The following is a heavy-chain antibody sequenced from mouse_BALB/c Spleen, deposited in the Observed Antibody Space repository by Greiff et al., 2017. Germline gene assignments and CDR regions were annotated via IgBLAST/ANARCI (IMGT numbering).Heavy chain of an antibody. V-gene: IGHV2-6-7*01. Sequence: VQRVESGPGLVAPSQSLSITCTVSGFSLTGYGVNWVRQPPGKGLEWLGMIWGDGSTDYNSALKSRLSISEDNSKSQVFLKMNSLQTDDTAMYYCAKQGNSAWFAYWGQGTLVTVSA. CDR1: GFSLTGYG. J-gene: IGHJ3*01. D-gene: IGHD2-1*01. CDR3: AKQGNSAWFAY. CDR2: IWGDGST.